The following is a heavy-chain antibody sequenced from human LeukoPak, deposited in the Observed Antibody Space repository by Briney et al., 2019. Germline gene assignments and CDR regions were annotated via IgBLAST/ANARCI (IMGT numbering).Heavy chain of an antibody. CDR2: IIPIFGTA. CDR1: GGTFSSYA. V-gene: IGHV1-69*05. Sequence: SVKGSCKASGGTFSSYAISWVRQAPGQGLEWMGGIIPIFGTANYAQKFQGRVTITTDESTSTAYMELSSLRSEDTAVYYCARDHSSTSPWFDPWGQGTLVTVSS. CDR3: ARDHSSTSPWFDP. J-gene: IGHJ5*02. D-gene: IGHD6-13*01.